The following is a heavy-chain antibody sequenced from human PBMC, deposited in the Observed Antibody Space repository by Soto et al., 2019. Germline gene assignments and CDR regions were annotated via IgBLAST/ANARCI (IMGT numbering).Heavy chain of an antibody. D-gene: IGHD6-13*01. CDR3: ARDSYAAAGIPYFDY. CDR2: ISSSSSTI. CDR1: GFTFSSYS. V-gene: IGHV3-48*01. J-gene: IGHJ4*02. Sequence: GGSLRLSCAASGFTFSSYSMNWVRQAPGKGLEWVSYISSSSSTIYYADSVKGRFTISRDNAKNSLYLQMNSLRAEDTAVYYCARDSYAAAGIPYFDYWGQGTLVTVSS.